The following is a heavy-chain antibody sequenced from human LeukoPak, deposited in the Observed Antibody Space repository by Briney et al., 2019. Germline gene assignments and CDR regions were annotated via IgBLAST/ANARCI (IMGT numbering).Heavy chain of an antibody. CDR2: IKQDGSEK. J-gene: IGHJ6*02. D-gene: IGHD3-3*01. V-gene: IGHV3-7*01. Sequence: GGSLRLSCAASGFTFSSYWMSWVRQAPGKGLEWVAHIKQDGSEKYYVDSVKGRFTISRDNAKNSLYLQMNSLRAEDTAVYYCARYHWDWSVDFGDYYYGMDVWGQGTTVTVSS. CDR3: ARYHWDWSVDFGDYYYGMDV. CDR1: GFTFSSYW.